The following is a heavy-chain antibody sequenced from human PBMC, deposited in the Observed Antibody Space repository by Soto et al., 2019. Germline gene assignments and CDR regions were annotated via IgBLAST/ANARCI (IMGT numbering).Heavy chain of an antibody. CDR2: IWYDGSNK. J-gene: IGHJ4*02. CDR1: GFTFSSYG. Sequence: TGGSLRLSCAASGFTFSSYGMHWVRQAPGKGLEWVAVIWYDGSNKYYADSVKGRFTISRDNSKNTLYLQMNSLRAEDTAVYYCARGAQASNYFDYWGQGTLVTVSS. V-gene: IGHV3-33*01. CDR3: ARGAQASNYFDY.